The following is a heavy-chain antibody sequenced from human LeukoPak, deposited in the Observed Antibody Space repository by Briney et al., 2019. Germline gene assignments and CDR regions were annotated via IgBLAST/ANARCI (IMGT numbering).Heavy chain of an antibody. CDR1: GFTLSSYA. CDR2: ISGSGGST. J-gene: IGHJ4*02. Sequence: GGSLRLSCAASGFTLSSYAMSWVRQAPGKGLEWVSAISGSGGSTYYADSVKGRFTISRDNSKNTLYLQMNSLRAEDTAVYYCAKGGHGRREHSGYSRSASTDWGQGTLVTVSS. D-gene: IGHD3-22*01. CDR3: AKGGHGRREHSGYSRSASTD. V-gene: IGHV3-23*01.